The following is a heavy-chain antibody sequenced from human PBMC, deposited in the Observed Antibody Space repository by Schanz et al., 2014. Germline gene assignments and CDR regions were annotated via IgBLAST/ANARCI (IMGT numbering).Heavy chain of an antibody. CDR2: ISDRGDGT. CDR1: GFTFTTFA. CDR3: ARDKGGYYPFDY. Sequence: EQVLESGGGFVQPGGSLRLSCATSGFTFTTFAMTWVRQAPGKGLEWVLGISDRGDGTNYGDSVRGRFTISRDNSKNTLYLQMSSLRAEDTAVYYCARDKGGYYPFDYWGQGTLVTVSS. V-gene: IGHV3-23*01. D-gene: IGHD3-3*01. J-gene: IGHJ4*02.